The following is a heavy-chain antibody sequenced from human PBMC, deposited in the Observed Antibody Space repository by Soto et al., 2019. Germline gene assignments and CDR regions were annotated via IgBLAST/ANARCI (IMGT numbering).Heavy chain of an antibody. CDR1: GGSISSYY. CDR3: ARRYCGNLDY. Sequence: QVQLQESGPGLVKPSETLSLTCTVSGGSISSYYWSWIRQPPGKGLEWVGYIYYCGGTNYNPSLKSRVSISVDSSKNHFSLKLSSVAAADTSVYDCARRYCGNLDYWGQGTLVTVSS. D-gene: IGHD2-21*01. J-gene: IGHJ4*02. CDR2: IYYCGGT. V-gene: IGHV4-59*08.